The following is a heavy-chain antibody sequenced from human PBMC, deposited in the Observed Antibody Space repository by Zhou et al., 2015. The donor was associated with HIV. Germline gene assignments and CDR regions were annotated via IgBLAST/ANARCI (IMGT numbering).Heavy chain of an antibody. V-gene: IGHV1-69*01. J-gene: IGHJ6*03. D-gene: IGHD2-15*01. CDR1: GGTFSSYA. Sequence: QVQLVQSGAEVKKPGSSVKVSCKASGGTFSSYAISWVRQAPGQGLEWMGGIIPIFGTANYAQKFQGRVTITADESTSTAYMELSSLRSEDTAVYYCARQKGRYCSGGSCYSGRDYYMDVWGKGTTVTVSS. CDR2: IIPIFGTA. CDR3: ARQKGRYCSGGSCYSGRDYYMDV.